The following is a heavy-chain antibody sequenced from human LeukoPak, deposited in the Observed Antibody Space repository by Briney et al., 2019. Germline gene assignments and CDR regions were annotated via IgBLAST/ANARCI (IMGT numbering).Heavy chain of an antibody. V-gene: IGHV1-18*01. CDR2: VSAYNGNT. CDR1: GYTFTSYG. D-gene: IGHD3-3*01. J-gene: IGHJ1*01. CDR3: ARYGDYDFWSKDFQH. Sequence: GASVKVSCKASGYTFTSYGISWVRQAPGQGLEWMGWVSAYNGNTNYAQKLQGRVTMTTDTSTSTAYMELRSLRSDDTAVHYCARYGDYDFWSKDFQHWGQGTLVTVSS.